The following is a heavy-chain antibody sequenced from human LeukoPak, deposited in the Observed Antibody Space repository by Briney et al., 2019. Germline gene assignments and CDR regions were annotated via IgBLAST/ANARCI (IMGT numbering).Heavy chain of an antibody. CDR1: GFTFSSYA. V-gene: IGHV3-7*01. Sequence: TGGSLRLSGAASGFTFSSYAMSWVRQAPGKGLEWVANIKQDGSEKYYVDSVKGRFTISRDNAKTSLYLQMNRLRAEDTAVYYCARDHGGNHPGYFDYWGQGTLVTVSS. CDR2: IKQDGSEK. J-gene: IGHJ4*02. D-gene: IGHD4-23*01. CDR3: ARDHGGNHPGYFDY.